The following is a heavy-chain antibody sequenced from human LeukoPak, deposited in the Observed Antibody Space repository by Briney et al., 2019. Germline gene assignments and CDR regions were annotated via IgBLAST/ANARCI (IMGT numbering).Heavy chain of an antibody. J-gene: IGHJ4*02. D-gene: IGHD3-9*01. Sequence: AGGSLRLSCAASGFTFSGYWMHWVRQAPGKGLVWVSRIKNDGSTTSYADSVKGRFTVSRDNAKNTLYLQMNNLRVEDTAVYYCAKRDWFDYWGQGTLVTASS. CDR2: IKNDGSTT. CDR1: GFTFSGYW. V-gene: IGHV3-74*01. CDR3: AKRDWFDY.